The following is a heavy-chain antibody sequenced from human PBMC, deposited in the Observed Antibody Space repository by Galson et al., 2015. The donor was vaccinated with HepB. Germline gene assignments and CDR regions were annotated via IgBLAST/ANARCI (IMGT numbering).Heavy chain of an antibody. J-gene: IGHJ4*02. CDR3: ARALTRLGSGSLLGY. D-gene: IGHD3-10*01. Sequence: SVKVSCKASGYTFTNYAMQWVRQAPGQRLDWMGWINAGYGDTRYSQKFQGRVTFTRDTSATTVYVELSSLRSEDTAVYYCARALTRLGSGSLLGYWGQGTLVTVSS. CDR2: INAGYGDT. CDR1: GYTFTNYA. V-gene: IGHV1-3*01.